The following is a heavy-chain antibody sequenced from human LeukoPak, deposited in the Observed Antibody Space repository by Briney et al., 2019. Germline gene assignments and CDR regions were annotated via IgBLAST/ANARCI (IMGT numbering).Heavy chain of an antibody. Sequence: KPSETLSLTCTVSGGSISSYYWSWIRQPPGKGLEWIGYIYYSGSTNYNPSLKSRVTISVDTSKNQFSLKLSSVTAADTAVYYCARVFVGGYFDYWGQGTLVTVSS. CDR3: ARVFVGGYFDY. J-gene: IGHJ4*02. CDR1: GGSISSYY. V-gene: IGHV4-59*08. D-gene: IGHD3-3*01. CDR2: IYYSGST.